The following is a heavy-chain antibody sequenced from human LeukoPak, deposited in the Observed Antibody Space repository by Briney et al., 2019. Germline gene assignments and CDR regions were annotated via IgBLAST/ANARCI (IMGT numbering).Heavy chain of an antibody. CDR2: ISYDGSNK. CDR1: GFTFSSYA. CDR3: ARVSSSGWYDLDY. D-gene: IGHD6-19*01. Sequence: PGRSLRLSCAASGFTFSSYAMHWVRQAPGKGLEWVAVISYDGSNKYYADSVKGRFTVSRDNSKNTLYLQMNSLRAEDTAVYYCARVSSSGWYDLDYWGQGTLVTVSS. V-gene: IGHV3-30-3*01. J-gene: IGHJ4*02.